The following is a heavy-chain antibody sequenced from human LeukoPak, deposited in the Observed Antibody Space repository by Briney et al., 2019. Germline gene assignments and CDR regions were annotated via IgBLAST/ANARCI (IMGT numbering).Heavy chain of an antibody. CDR3: ANAYSSGWYYFDY. CDR1: GFTFSSYA. D-gene: IGHD6-19*01. Sequence: PGGSLRLSCAASGFTFSSYAMGWVRQAPGKGLEWVSSISWSGGSPYYADSVKGRFTISRDNSKNTLYLQMNSLRAEDTAVYYCANAYSSGWYYFDYWGQGTLVTVSS. J-gene: IGHJ4*02. CDR2: ISWSGGSP. V-gene: IGHV3-23*01.